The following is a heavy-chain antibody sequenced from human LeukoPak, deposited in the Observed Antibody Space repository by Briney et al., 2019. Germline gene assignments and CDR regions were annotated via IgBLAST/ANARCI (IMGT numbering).Heavy chain of an antibody. CDR2: IYYSGST. D-gene: IGHD4-23*01. Sequence: SETLSLTCTVSGGSISSSSYYWGWIRQPPGKGLEWIGSIYYSGSTYYNPSLKSRVTISVDTSKNQFSLKLSSVTAADTAVYYCARLFPYGGNSDYWGQGTLVTVSS. CDR3: ARLFPYGGNSDY. CDR1: GGSISSSSYY. J-gene: IGHJ4*02. V-gene: IGHV4-39*01.